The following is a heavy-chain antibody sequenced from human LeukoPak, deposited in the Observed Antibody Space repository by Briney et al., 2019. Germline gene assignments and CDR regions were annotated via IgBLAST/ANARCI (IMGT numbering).Heavy chain of an antibody. Sequence: PSETLSPTCTVPGGSLSRARFAWTCIRQPPGKGLEWIGYIYYSGGTKYNPSLNSRVTISIDTSNNQFSLKLNSATAADTAVYYCARDDVPYSAWGQGTLVTDSS. CDR3: ARDDVPYSA. D-gene: IGHD2-15*01. J-gene: IGHJ5*02. CDR1: GGSLSRARFA. CDR2: IYYSGGT. V-gene: IGHV4-61*01.